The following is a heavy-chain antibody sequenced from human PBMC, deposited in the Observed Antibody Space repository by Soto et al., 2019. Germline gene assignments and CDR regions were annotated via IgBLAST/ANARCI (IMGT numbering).Heavy chain of an antibody. CDR1: GFSVSSNY. CDR2: HYSGGST. D-gene: IGHD1-26*01. CDR3: ARHRHPRGTVGATSPLDT. J-gene: IGHJ5*02. Sequence: DVQLVESGGGLVQPGGSLRLSCAISGFSVSSNYLSWVRQAPGKGLEWVSVHYSGGSTYYADSVQGRFTISRDESNNTLYLQMRRVRAEDTAVYFCARHRHPRGTVGATSPLDTWGQGTQVTVSS. V-gene: IGHV3-53*01.